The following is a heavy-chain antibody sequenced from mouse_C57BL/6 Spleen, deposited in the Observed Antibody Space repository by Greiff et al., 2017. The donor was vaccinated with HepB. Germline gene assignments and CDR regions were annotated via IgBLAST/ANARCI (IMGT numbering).Heavy chain of an antibody. D-gene: IGHD1-1*01. CDR1: GFTFSDYY. Sequence: EVKVVESEGGLVQPGSSMKLSCTASGFTFSDYYMAWVRQVPEKGLEWVANINYDGSSTYYLDSLKSRFIISRDNAKNILYLQMSSLKSEDTATYYCARVDYYGSSPWFAYWGQGTLVTVSA. V-gene: IGHV5-16*01. J-gene: IGHJ3*01. CDR3: ARVDYYGSSPWFAY. CDR2: INYDGSST.